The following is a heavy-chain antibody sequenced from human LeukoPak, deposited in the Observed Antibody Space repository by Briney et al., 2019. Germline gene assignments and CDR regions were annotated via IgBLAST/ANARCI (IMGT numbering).Heavy chain of an antibody. D-gene: IGHD1-26*01. V-gene: IGHV4-34*01. CDR2: INHSGST. CDR1: GGSFSGYY. Sequence: SEALSLTCAVYGGSFSGYYWSWIRQPPGKGLEWIGEINHSGSTNYNPSLKSRVTISADTSKNQFSLKLSSVTAADTAVYYCARNSGSYYVFDYWGQGTLVTVSS. CDR3: ARNSGSYYVFDY. J-gene: IGHJ4*02.